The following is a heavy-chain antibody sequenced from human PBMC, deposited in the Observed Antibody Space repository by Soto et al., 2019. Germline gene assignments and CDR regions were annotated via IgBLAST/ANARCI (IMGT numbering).Heavy chain of an antibody. Sequence: SETLSLTCAVSGGSISSGGYSWSWIRQPPGKGLEWIGYMYHSGSTYYNPSLKSRVTISIDRSKNQFSLKLSSVTAADTAVYFCARYSPPKKTYDSNPGWFDPWGQGTLVTVSS. V-gene: IGHV4-30-2*02. D-gene: IGHD3-22*01. J-gene: IGHJ5*02. CDR2: MYHSGST. CDR1: GGSISSGGYS. CDR3: ARYSPPKKTYDSNPGWFDP.